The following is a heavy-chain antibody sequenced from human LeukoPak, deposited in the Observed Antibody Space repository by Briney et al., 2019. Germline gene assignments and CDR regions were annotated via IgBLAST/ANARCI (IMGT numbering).Heavy chain of an antibody. V-gene: IGHV4-59*11. J-gene: IGHJ2*01. Sequence: SETLSLTCTVSGGSISSHYWSWIRQPPGKGLEWIGHVSYSGSTNYNPSLERRVAISVDTSKNQFSLKLTSVTAADTAVYYCARRPQWLADWYFDLWGRGTLVTVSS. CDR2: VSYSGST. D-gene: IGHD6-19*01. CDR3: ARRPQWLADWYFDL. CDR1: GGSISSHY.